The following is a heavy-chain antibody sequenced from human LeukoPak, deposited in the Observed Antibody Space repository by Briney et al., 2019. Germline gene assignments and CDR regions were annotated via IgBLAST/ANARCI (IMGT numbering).Heavy chain of an antibody. J-gene: IGHJ6*03. D-gene: IGHD6-13*01. CDR2: IYYSGST. V-gene: IGHV4-39*07. CDR3: ARTTEAHSWRTRYYDYYMDV. CDR1: GGSISSSSYY. Sequence: SETLSLTCTVSGGSISSSSYYWGWIRQPPGKGLEWIGSIYYSGSTYYNPSLKSRVTISVDTSKNQFFLKLSSVTAADTAVYYCARTTEAHSWRTRYYDYYMDVWGKGTTVTVSS.